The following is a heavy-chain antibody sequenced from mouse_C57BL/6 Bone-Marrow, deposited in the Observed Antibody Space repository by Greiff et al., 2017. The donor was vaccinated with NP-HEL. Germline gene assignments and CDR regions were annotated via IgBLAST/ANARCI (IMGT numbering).Heavy chain of an antibody. CDR1: GYTFTSYL. V-gene: IGHV1-72*01. D-gene: IGHD1-1*01. CDR2: IDPNSGGT. J-gene: IGHJ2*01. CDR3: ARYYYGSSSFDY. Sequence: QVQLKQPGAELVKPGASVKLSCKASGYTFTSYLMHWVKQRPGRGLEWIGRIDPNSGGTKYNEKLKSKATLTVDKPSSTAYMPLNSLTSEDSAVYYCARYYYGSSSFDYWGQGTTLTVSS.